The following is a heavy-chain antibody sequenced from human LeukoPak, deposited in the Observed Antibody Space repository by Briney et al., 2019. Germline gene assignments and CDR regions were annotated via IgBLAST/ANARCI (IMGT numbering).Heavy chain of an antibody. J-gene: IGHJ3*02. CDR1: GGSISSYY. Sequence: SETLSLTCTVSGGSISSYYWSWIRQPPGKGLEWIGYIYYSGSTNYNPSLKSRVTISVDTFKNQFSLKLSSVTAADTAVYYCARDRMTPVTTPRAFDIWGQGTMVTVSS. CDR2: IYYSGST. D-gene: IGHD4-17*01. CDR3: ARDRMTPVTTPRAFDI. V-gene: IGHV4-59*01.